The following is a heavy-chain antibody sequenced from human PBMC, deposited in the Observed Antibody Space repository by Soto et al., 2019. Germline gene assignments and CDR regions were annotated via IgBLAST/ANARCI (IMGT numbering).Heavy chain of an antibody. CDR2: ISDDGDST. J-gene: IGHJ6*02. D-gene: IGHD2-2*01. V-gene: IGHV3-23*04. CDR3: AKSLSTAVNYGLDV. CDR1: GFTFSDNA. Sequence: EVQLVESGGGLVQPGGSLRLSCGASGFTFSDNAMTWVRQAPGKGLEWVSSISDDGDSTYYADSVKGRFTISRDNSKNTLFLQMSSLGAEDTAVYYCAKSLSTAVNYGLDVWGQGTSVTVSS.